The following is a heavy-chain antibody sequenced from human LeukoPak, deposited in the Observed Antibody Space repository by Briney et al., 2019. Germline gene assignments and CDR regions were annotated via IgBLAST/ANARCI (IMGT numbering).Heavy chain of an antibody. CDR3: ARGGVWFGELV. Sequence: PSETLSLTCTVSGGSISSSSYYWGWIRQPPGKGLEWIGSIYYSGSTYYNPSLKSRVTISVDTSKNQFSLKLSSVTAADTAVYYCARGGVWFGELVWGQGTLVTVSS. V-gene: IGHV4-39*07. CDR1: GGSISSSSYY. D-gene: IGHD3-10*01. J-gene: IGHJ4*02. CDR2: IYYSGST.